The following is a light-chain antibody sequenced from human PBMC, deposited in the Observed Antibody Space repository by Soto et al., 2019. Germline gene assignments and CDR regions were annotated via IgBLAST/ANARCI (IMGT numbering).Light chain of an antibody. CDR3: QQYLSYPYT. CDR2: AAA. J-gene: IGKJ2*01. CDR1: QGISSC. Sequence: AIRMTQSPSSISASTGDRVTITCRASQGISSCLAWYQQKPGKAPKLLIYAAATLQRGAPSRFSASGSGTYFTLTISRLQSEDFATYFCQQYLSYPYTFGQGTKLEI. V-gene: IGKV1-8*01.